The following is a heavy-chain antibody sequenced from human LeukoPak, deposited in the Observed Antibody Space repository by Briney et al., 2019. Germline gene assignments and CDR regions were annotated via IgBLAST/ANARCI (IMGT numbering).Heavy chain of an antibody. Sequence: ASVKVSCKASGYTFTGYYMHWVRQAPGQGLEWMGWINPNSGGTNYAQKFQGRVTMTRDTSISTAYMELSRLRSDDTAVYYCARDPSGYYYMDVWGKGITVTVSS. CDR3: ARDPSGYYYMDV. CDR2: INPNSGGT. V-gene: IGHV1-2*02. CDR1: GYTFTGYY. J-gene: IGHJ6*03. D-gene: IGHD3-10*01.